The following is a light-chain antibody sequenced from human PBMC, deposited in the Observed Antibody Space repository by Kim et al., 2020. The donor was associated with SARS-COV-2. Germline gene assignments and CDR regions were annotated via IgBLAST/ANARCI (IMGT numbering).Light chain of an antibody. CDR3: QQYNNWPPS. CDR2: GAS. V-gene: IGKV3-15*01. CDR1: QSVSSS. Sequence: VSPGERATLSCRASQSVSSSLAWYQQKPGQAPRLLIYGASTRATGIAARFSGSGSATEFTLTISSLQSEDFAVYYCQQYNNWPPSFGGGTKVEIK. J-gene: IGKJ4*01.